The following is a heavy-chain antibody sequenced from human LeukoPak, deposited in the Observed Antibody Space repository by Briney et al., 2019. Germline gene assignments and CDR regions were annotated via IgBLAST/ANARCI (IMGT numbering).Heavy chain of an antibody. Sequence: PSETLTLTCSVSGGSMSSYYWSWIRQPAGKGLEWIGRIYGSGSTNYNPSLWGRVTMSVDTSKNQVSLNLISVTAADTAVYYCARHLGGLYYDSSGTDYWGQGTLVTVSS. D-gene: IGHD3-22*01. CDR2: IYGSGST. J-gene: IGHJ4*02. CDR1: GGSMSSYY. V-gene: IGHV4-4*07. CDR3: ARHLGGLYYDSSGTDY.